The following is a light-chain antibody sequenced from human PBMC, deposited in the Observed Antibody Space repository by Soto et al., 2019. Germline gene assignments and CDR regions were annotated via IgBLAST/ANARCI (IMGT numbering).Light chain of an antibody. Sequence: QSVLTQPASVSGSPGQSITLSCAGSSSDVGGYNHVSWYQHHPGKAPKLLLYEGSNRPSGVSNRFSGSKSGNTASLTISGLQAEDEADYYCCSYAGSSTYVFGTGTKVTVL. CDR3: CSYAGSSTYV. CDR2: EGS. J-gene: IGLJ1*01. V-gene: IGLV2-23*01. CDR1: SSDVGGYNH.